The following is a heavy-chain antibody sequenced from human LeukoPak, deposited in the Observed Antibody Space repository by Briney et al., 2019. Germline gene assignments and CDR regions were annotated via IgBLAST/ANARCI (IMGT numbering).Heavy chain of an antibody. V-gene: IGHV3-21*01. D-gene: IGHD3-9*01. J-gene: IGHJ4*02. Sequence: GGSLRLSCAASGFTFNTYTMNWVRQAPGKGLEWVSSITASSTAIYSADSVKGRSTISRDNAKNFLYLQMNSLRAEDTAVYYCPKTYYDILTVYTPYFDYGAREILAPVS. CDR1: GFTFNTYT. CDR3: PKTYYDILTVYTPYFDY. CDR2: ITASSTAI.